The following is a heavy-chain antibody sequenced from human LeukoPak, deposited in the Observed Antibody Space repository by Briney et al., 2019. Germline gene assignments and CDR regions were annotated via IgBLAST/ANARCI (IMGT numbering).Heavy chain of an antibody. V-gene: IGHV3-21*01. CDR3: ARDVSDWFDP. CDR1: GFTFSSYA. CDR2: VSTGSNYI. D-gene: IGHD5/OR15-5a*01. J-gene: IGHJ5*02. Sequence: GGSLRLSCAASGFTFSSYAMNWVRQAPGKGLEWVSSVSTGSNYIYYADSVKGRFTISRDNDKNSLYLQMNSLRAEDTAVYYCARDVSDWFDPWGQGTLVTVSS.